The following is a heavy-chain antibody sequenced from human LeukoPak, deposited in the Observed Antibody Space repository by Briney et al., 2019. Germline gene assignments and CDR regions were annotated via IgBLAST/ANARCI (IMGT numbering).Heavy chain of an antibody. CDR1: GGTFSSYA. CDR3: ARGSVSGGDYNYDAFDI. V-gene: IGHV1-69*06. D-gene: IGHD4-17*01. Sequence: ASVKVSCKASGGTFSSYAISWVRQAPGQGLEWMGGIIPIFGTANYAQKFQGRVTITSDKSTSTAYMELSSLRSEDTAVYYCARGSVSGGDYNYDAFDIWGQGTMVTVSS. CDR2: IIPIFGTA. J-gene: IGHJ3*02.